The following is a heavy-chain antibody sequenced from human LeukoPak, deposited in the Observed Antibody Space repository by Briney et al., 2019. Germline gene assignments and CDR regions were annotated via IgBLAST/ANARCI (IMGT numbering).Heavy chain of an antibody. D-gene: IGHD2-2*01. CDR2: ISGSGGST. Sequence: GSLRLSCAASGFTFSSYAMSWVRQAPGKGLEWVSAISGSGGSTYYADSVKGRFTISRDNSKNTLYLQMNSLRAEDTAVYYCAKDQYQLLQYYYYGMDVWGQGTTVTVSS. CDR1: GFTFSSYA. J-gene: IGHJ6*02. V-gene: IGHV3-23*01. CDR3: AKDQYQLLQYYYYGMDV.